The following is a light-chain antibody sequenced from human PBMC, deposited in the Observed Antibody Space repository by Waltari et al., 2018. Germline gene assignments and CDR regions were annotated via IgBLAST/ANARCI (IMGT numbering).Light chain of an antibody. V-gene: IGLV3-25*03. CDR3: QSADSSGSVV. CDR1: ALSKQY. Sequence: SFELTQPPSLSVSPGQTARITCPGDALSKQYANWHQQRPGLAPVLVIYKDSERPSGIPERFSGSSSGTTVTLTISGVQAEDEADYYCQSADSSGSVVFGGGTKLTVL. J-gene: IGLJ2*01. CDR2: KDS.